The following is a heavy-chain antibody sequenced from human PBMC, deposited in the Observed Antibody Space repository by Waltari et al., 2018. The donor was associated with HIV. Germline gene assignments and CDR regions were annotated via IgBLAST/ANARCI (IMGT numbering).Heavy chain of an antibody. CDR1: GFTFRHYS. CDR3: VRDDPGYTPIDY. CDR2: LKRGSGEH. J-gene: IGHJ4*02. D-gene: IGHD2-2*02. Sequence: EVELREAGGGLVEPGASLTLSCVASGFTFRHYSFNWVRLRPRKGLGWVASLKRGSGEHSYVDPVKGRFTISRDDSVNTLFLHMDKLGAEDTGRYFCVRDDPGYTPIDYWGPGTLVTVSS. V-gene: IGHV3-21*02.